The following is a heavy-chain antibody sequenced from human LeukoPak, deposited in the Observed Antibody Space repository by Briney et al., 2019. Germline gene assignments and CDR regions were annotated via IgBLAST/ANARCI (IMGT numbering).Heavy chain of an antibody. Sequence: ASVKVSCKASGYTFTDYYMHWVRQAPGQGLEWMGWINPNSGDTNYAQKFQGRVTMTRDTSIRTAYMDLRSLRSDDTAVYYCTRMHSAYDYAWNYWGQGTLVTVFS. CDR1: GYTFTDYY. D-gene: IGHD5-12*01. CDR2: INPNSGDT. J-gene: IGHJ4*02. CDR3: TRMHSAYDYAWNY. V-gene: IGHV1-2*02.